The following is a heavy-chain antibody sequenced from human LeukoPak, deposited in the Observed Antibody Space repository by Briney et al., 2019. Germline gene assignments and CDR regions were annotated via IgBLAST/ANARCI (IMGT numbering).Heavy chain of an antibody. V-gene: IGHV4-39*07. CDR1: GGSISSSSYY. Sequence: KPSETLSLTCTVSGGSISSSSYYWGWIRQPPGKGLEWIGSISYSGSTYNNPSLKSRVTISVDTSKNQFSLKLSSVTAADTAVFYCARGVSVAATGYWGQGTLVTVSS. J-gene: IGHJ4*02. D-gene: IGHD6-19*01. CDR3: ARGVSVAATGY. CDR2: ISYSGST.